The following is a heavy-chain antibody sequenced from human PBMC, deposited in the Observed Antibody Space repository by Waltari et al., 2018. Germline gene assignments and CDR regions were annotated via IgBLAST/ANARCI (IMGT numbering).Heavy chain of an antibody. V-gene: IGHV4-59*11. Sequence: QVQLQESGPGLVKPSETLSLTCTVSGGSISSHYWSWIRQPPGKGLEWIGYIYYSGSTNYNPSLKSRVTISVDTSKNQFSLKLSSVTAADTAVYYCARAGPAGATTDPLIDYWGQGTLVTVSS. D-gene: IGHD1-26*01. CDR3: ARAGPAGATTDPLIDY. CDR1: GGSISSHY. J-gene: IGHJ4*02. CDR2: IYYSGST.